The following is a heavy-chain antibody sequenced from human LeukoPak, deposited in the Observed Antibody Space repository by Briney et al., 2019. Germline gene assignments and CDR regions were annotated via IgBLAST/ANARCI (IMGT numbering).Heavy chain of an antibody. V-gene: IGHV3-23*01. CDR1: GFTFSSYA. D-gene: IGHD5-12*01. J-gene: IGHJ3*02. Sequence: QPGGSLRLSCAASGFTFSSYAMSWVRQAPGKGLDWVSGISGSGDSTYYADSVKGRFTISRDNSKNTLNLQMNSLRAEDTAVYYCAHMVDIVATIREVAFDIWGQGTMVTVSS. CDR2: ISGSGDST. CDR3: AHMVDIVATIREVAFDI.